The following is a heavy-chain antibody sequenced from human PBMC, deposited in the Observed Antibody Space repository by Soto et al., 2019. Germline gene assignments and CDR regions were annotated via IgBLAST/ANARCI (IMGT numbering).Heavy chain of an antibody. D-gene: IGHD1-1*01. CDR2: IIPIFGTA. V-gene: IGHV1-69*13. J-gene: IGHJ6*04. CDR1: GGTFSSYA. Sequence: SVKVSCKASGGTFSSYAISWVRQAPGQGLEWMGGIIPIFGTANYAQKFQGRVTITADESTSTAYMELSSLRSEETAVYYCEGGKDRKGLYYYGMDVWGKWTTVTVSS. CDR3: EGGKDRKGLYYYGMDV.